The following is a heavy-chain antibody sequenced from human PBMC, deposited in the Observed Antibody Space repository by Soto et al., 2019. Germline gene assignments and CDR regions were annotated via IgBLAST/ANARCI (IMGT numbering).Heavy chain of an antibody. Sequence: SETLSLTCTVSGGSITSGGYSWSWIRQSPGQGLEWIGYIYQGGSAYYNPSLKTRVTILVDRSNNQFSLNLTSVTAAHTAVYYCARAFYAVDLWGQGTTVTVSS. J-gene: IGHJ6*02. CDR3: ARAFYAVDL. CDR2: IYQGGSA. CDR1: GGSITSGGYS. V-gene: IGHV4-30-2*06.